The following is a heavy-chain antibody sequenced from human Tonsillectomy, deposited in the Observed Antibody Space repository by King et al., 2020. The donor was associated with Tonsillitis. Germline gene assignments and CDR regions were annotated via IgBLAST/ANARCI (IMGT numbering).Heavy chain of an antibody. CDR2: IKQDETEK. D-gene: IGHD3-22*01. Sequence: VQLVESGGGLVQPGGSLRLPCVASGFTFSNYWMSWVRQAPGKGLEWVANIKQDETEKNYVGSVKGRFTVSRDNSQNSLYLQMTSLRVEDTAVYYCASSHYDTSVYRAFDIWGQGTVVTVSS. CDR3: ASSHYDTSVYRAFDI. J-gene: IGHJ3*02. CDR1: GFTFSNYW. V-gene: IGHV3-7*03.